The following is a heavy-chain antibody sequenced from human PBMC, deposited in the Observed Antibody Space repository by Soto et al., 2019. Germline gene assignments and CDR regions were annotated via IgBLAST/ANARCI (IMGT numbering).Heavy chain of an antibody. Sequence: SLRLSCAASGFTFDDYAMHWVRQAPGKGLEWVSGISWNSGSIGYADSVKGRFTISRDNAKNSLYLQMNSLRAEDTAVYYCARDREAARPYGDNYYYYGMDVWGQGTTVTVSS. CDR2: ISWNSGSI. D-gene: IGHD6-6*01. CDR1: GFTFDDYA. CDR3: ARDREAARPYGDNYYYYGMDV. J-gene: IGHJ6*02. V-gene: IGHV3-9*01.